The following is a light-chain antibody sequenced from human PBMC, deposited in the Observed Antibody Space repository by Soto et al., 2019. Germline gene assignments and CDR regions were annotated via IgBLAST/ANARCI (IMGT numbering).Light chain of an antibody. CDR1: QGIGTN. CDR3: QQYYSFPRT. J-gene: IGKJ2*01. V-gene: IGKV1-39*01. CDR2: DAS. Sequence: DIQMTQSPSSLSASVGDRVTITCRASQGIGTNLNWYHQKPGKAPNLLIYDASSLQSGVPSRFSGSGSGTDFTLTISSLQPEDFATYFCQQYYSFPRTFGQGTKLEIK.